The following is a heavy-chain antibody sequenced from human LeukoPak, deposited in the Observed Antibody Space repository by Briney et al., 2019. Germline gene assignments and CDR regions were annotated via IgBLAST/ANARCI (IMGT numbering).Heavy chain of an antibody. Sequence: ASVKVSCKASGYTFTGYYIHWVRQAPGQGLEWMGWINPNSGGRNYAQKFQGRVTMTRDTSINTAYMELSRLRSDDTAIYYCARAAMVRGVISFDYWGQGTLVTVSS. J-gene: IGHJ4*02. V-gene: IGHV1-2*02. CDR3: ARAAMVRGVISFDY. CDR2: INPNSGGR. D-gene: IGHD3-10*01. CDR1: GYTFTGYY.